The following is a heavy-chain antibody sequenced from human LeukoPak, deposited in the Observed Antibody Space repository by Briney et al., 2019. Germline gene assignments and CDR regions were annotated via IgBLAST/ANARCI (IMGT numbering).Heavy chain of an antibody. V-gene: IGHV3-21*01. CDR2: ISSSSSYI. CDR3: ARDGGTAAAGTHHFDY. D-gene: IGHD6-13*01. J-gene: IGHJ4*02. CDR1: GFTFSSYS. Sequence: PGGSLRLSCAASGFTFSSYSMDWVRQAPGKGLEWVSSISSSSSYIYYADSVKGRFTISRDNAKNSLYLQMNSLRAEDTAVYYCARDGGTAAAGTHHFDYWGQGTLVTVSS.